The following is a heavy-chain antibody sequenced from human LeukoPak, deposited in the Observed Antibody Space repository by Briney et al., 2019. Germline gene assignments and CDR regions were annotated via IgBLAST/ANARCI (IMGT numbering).Heavy chain of an antibody. CDR3: ATYRQVLLPFES. Sequence: GGSLRLSCAASGFTLSSYAMSWVRQAPGKGLEWVSAISDSGNTYHADSVKGRFTISRDSSKNTLFLQMNSLRVEDTAIYYCATYRQVLLPFESWGQGTLVTVSS. V-gene: IGHV3-23*01. CDR2: ISDSGNT. D-gene: IGHD2-8*02. CDR1: GFTLSSYA. J-gene: IGHJ4*02.